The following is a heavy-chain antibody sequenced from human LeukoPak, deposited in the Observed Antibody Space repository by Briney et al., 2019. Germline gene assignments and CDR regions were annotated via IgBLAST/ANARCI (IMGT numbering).Heavy chain of an antibody. Sequence: ASVKVSCKASGYTLTSYGISWVRQAPGQGLEWMGWISAYNGNTNYAQKLQGRVTMTTDTSTSTAYMELRSLRSDDTAAYYCARVMSGLRYFDWLLEFNWFDPWGQGTLVTVSS. J-gene: IGHJ5*02. D-gene: IGHD3-9*01. CDR3: ARVMSGLRYFDWLLEFNWFDP. V-gene: IGHV1-18*01. CDR1: GYTLTSYG. CDR2: ISAYNGNT.